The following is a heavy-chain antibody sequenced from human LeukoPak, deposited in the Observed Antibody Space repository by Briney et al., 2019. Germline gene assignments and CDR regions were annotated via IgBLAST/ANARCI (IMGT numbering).Heavy chain of an antibody. CDR3: NIAVAGTDLSRSDY. Sequence: GGSLRLSCAASGFTVRSNYMSWVRQAPGKGLEWVSVIYSGGSTYYADSVKGRFTISRDNSKNTLYLQMNSLRAEDTAVYYCNIAVAGTDLSRSDYWGQGTLVTVSS. D-gene: IGHD6-19*01. CDR2: IYSGGST. CDR1: GFTVRSNY. J-gene: IGHJ4*02. V-gene: IGHV3-66*01.